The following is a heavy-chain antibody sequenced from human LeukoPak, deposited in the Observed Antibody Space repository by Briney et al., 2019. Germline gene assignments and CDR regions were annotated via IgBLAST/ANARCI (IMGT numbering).Heavy chain of an antibody. D-gene: IGHD4-23*01. CDR3: ARAVERDAFDI. J-gene: IGHJ3*02. CDR2: ISSSGSTI. Sequence: GGSLRLSCAASGFTFSSYEMNWVRQAPGKGLEWVSYISSSGSTIYYADSVKGRFTISGDNAKNSLYLQMNSLRAEDTAVYYCARAVERDAFDIWGQGTMVTVSS. V-gene: IGHV3-48*03. CDR1: GFTFSSYE.